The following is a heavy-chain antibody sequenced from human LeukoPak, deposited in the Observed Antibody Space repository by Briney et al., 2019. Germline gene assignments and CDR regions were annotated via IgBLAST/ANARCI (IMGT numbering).Heavy chain of an antibody. CDR2: ISTSSNYI. D-gene: IGHD6-13*01. Sequence: KPGGSLRLSCAASGFTFITYSMNWVRQAPGKGLEWVSSISTSSNYIYYADSVKGRFTISRDNAKNSLYLQMNGLRAEDTAVYYCARDRSSSSWEEDAFDIWGQGTMVTVSS. CDR1: GFTFITYS. V-gene: IGHV3-21*01. J-gene: IGHJ3*02. CDR3: ARDRSSSSWEEDAFDI.